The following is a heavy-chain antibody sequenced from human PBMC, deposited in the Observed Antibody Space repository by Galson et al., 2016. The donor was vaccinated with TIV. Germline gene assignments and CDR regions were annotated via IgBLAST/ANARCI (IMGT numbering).Heavy chain of an antibody. Sequence: QSGAEVKKPGESLKISCKGSGYNFPIYWIGWVRQMPGKGLEWVDVIYPDDSDTRYSPTFQGQVIISADKSTTTAYLQWSSLKASDTAMYYCARVSRREGTDWYFDLWGRGTLVTVSS. CDR2: IYPDDSDT. D-gene: IGHD1-26*01. J-gene: IGHJ2*01. CDR1: GYNFPIYW. V-gene: IGHV5-51*03. CDR3: ARVSRREGTDWYFDL.